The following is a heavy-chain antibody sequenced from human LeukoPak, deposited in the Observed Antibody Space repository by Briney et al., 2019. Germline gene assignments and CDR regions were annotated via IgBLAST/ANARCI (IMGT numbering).Heavy chain of an antibody. CDR3: ARARTRAGIYLPY. J-gene: IGHJ4*02. V-gene: IGHV1-8*03. CDR2: MNPNSGNT. Sequence: ASVKVSCKASGGTFTSYDINWVRQATGQGLEWMGWMNPNSGNTGYAQKFQGRVTITRNTSISTAYMELSSLRSEDTAVYYCARARTRAGIYLPYWGQGTLVTVSS. CDR1: GGTFTSYD. D-gene: IGHD2-2*01.